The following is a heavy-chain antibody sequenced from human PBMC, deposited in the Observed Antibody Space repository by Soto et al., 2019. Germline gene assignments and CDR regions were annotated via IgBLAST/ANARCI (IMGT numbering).Heavy chain of an antibody. D-gene: IGHD6-6*01. CDR1: GFTFSDYH. J-gene: IGHJ2*01. Sequence: QVQLVESGGGLVKPGGSLRLSCAASGFTFSDYHMSWIRQAPGKGLEWVSYISSSSLYTNYADSVEGRFTISRDNDNNSLYLQMNSLRAEDTAVYYCTRRILVSWYFDLWGRGTLVTVSS. CDR2: ISSSSLYT. V-gene: IGHV3-11*05. CDR3: TRRILVSWYFDL.